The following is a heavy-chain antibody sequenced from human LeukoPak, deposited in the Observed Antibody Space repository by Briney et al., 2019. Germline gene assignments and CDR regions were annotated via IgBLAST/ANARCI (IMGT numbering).Heavy chain of an antibody. J-gene: IGHJ4*02. D-gene: IGHD3-10*01. CDR3: AKINPYGPGISDY. V-gene: IGHV3-30*02. CDR1: GFTFSSYG. Sequence: PGGSLRLSCAVSGFTFSSYGMHWVRQAPGKGLEWVAFIRYDGSNKYYADSVKGRFTVSRDNSKSTLDLQMNSLRVEDTAVYYCAKINPYGPGISDYWGQGTLVTVSS. CDR2: IRYDGSNK.